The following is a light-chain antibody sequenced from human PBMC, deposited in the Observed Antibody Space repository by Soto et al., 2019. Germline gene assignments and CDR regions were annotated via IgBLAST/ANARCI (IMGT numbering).Light chain of an antibody. CDR2: GNS. V-gene: IGLV1-40*01. Sequence: QSVLTQPPSVSGAPGQRVTISCTGSSSNIGAGYDVHWYQQLPGTAPKLPIYGNSNRPSGVPDRLSGSKSGTSASLAITGLRAEDEADYYCHSSDSSLSGVVFGGGTQLTVL. CDR3: HSSDSSLSGVV. CDR1: SSNIGAGYD. J-gene: IGLJ2*01.